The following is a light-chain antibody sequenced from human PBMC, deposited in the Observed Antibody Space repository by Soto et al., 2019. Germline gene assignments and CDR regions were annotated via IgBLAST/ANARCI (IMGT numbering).Light chain of an antibody. Sequence: DIQMTQSPSTLSASVGDRVTITCRASQNINSWLAWYQQKPGKAPNLLIYDASTLESGVPSRFSGSGSGTEFTLTISSLQPDDSATYYCQQYDSYPVTFGGGTKVDIK. CDR3: QQYDSYPVT. J-gene: IGKJ4*01. CDR1: QNINSW. CDR2: DAS. V-gene: IGKV1-5*01.